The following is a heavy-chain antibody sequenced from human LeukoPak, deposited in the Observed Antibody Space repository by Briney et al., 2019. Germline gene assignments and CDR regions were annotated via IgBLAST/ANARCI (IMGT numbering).Heavy chain of an antibody. V-gene: IGHV4-39*01. CDR3: ARRGSGLNWFDP. J-gene: IGHJ5*02. CDR2: IYYSGNT. Sequence: SETLSLTCTVSGGSISSSSYYWGWIRQPPGKGLEWIGSIYYSGNTYYSPSLKSRVTVSVDTSKNQFSLKLSSVAAADTAVYYCARRGSGLNWFDPWGQGTLVTVSS. CDR1: GGSISSSSYY. D-gene: IGHD3-22*01.